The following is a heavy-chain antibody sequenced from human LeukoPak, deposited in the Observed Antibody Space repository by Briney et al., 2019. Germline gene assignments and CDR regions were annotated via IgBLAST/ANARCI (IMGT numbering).Heavy chain of an antibody. CDR2: ISLGGDIT. CDR3: ARDMKAGVPDYIDY. CDR1: GFTFSIYD. Sequence: GGSLRLSCAASGFTFSIYDMHWVRQTPDKGLEWVAAISLGGDITLYTDSVKGRFTISRDSSKLYLQMNSLTIEDTALYFCARDMKAGVPDYIDYWGQGTLVTVSS. V-gene: IGHV3-30-3*01. D-gene: IGHD3-10*01. J-gene: IGHJ4*02.